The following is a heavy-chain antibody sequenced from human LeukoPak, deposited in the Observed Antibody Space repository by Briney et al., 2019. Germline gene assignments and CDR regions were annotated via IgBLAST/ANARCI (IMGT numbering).Heavy chain of an antibody. D-gene: IGHD6-13*01. J-gene: IGHJ4*02. CDR1: GASVSSGSYY. Sequence: PSETLSLTCTVSGASVSSGSYYWTWIRQPPGKGLEWIGYVYYSGTTNYNPSLKSRVTISIDLSKNQFSLKLSSVTGADTAIYYCARDETKPAAGLEYWGQGALVTVSS. CDR3: ARDETKPAAGLEY. V-gene: IGHV4-61*01. CDR2: VYYSGTT.